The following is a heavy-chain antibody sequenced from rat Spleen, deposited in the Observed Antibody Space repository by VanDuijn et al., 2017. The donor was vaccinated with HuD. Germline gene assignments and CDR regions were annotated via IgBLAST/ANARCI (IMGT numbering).Heavy chain of an antibody. CDR1: GLALTSTG. Sequence: QVQLRESGPGLVQRSQTLSLTCTVSGLALTSTGLSWIRQFPGKGLEWMGVKWSNGGTDSNSAIKSRLSISRDTSQSQVFLKMTSLQTEDTAMYFCARGRGYDWGQGVMVTVSS. CDR2: KWSNGGT. J-gene: IGHJ2*01. V-gene: IGHV2-47*01. D-gene: IGHD1-7*01. CDR3: ARGRGYD.